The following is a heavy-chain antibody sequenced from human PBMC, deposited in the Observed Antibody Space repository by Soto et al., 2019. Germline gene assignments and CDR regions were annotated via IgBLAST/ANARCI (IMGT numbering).Heavy chain of an antibody. Sequence: EVQMVESGGGLVQPGGSLRLSCAASGFTFSSYEMNWVRQAPGKRLGGVSYISSGGSTTNYADSVKGRFTISRDNAKNALSLQINSLRREDTAVYFCAIGPPYYSDSSEYYLGAFGLWGQGTMLTVSS. CDR1: GFTFSSYE. J-gene: IGHJ3*01. CDR2: ISSGGSTT. CDR3: AIGPPYYSDSSEYYLGAFGL. V-gene: IGHV3-48*03. D-gene: IGHD3-22*01.